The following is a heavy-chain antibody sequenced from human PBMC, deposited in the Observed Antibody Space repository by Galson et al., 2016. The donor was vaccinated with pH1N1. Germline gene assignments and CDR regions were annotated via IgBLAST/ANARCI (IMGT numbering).Heavy chain of an antibody. J-gene: IGHJ4*02. Sequence: TLSLTCTVSGDSISSGTYNYWSWIRQPAGKGLEWIGRIFPSGSTNYNPSLKSRVTMSVDTSKDQFSLRLSSVTAADTAVYYCARGVSVAGTPRLDYWGQGTLVTVSS. V-gene: IGHV4-61*02. CDR2: IFPSGST. CDR1: GDSISSGTYNY. CDR3: ARGVSVAGTPRLDY. D-gene: IGHD6-19*01.